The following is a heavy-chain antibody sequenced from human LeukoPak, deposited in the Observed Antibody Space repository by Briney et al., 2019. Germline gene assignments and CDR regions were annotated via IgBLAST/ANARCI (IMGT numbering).Heavy chain of an antibody. D-gene: IGHD5-18*01. Sequence: GGSLRLSCAASGFTFSDYYMSWLRQAPGKGLEWVSYISSSGSTIYYADSVKGRFTISRDNAKNSLYLQMNSLRAEDTAVYYCARHVDTAMVVDYWGQGTLVTVSS. CDR2: ISSSGSTI. J-gene: IGHJ4*02. V-gene: IGHV3-11*01. CDR1: GFTFSDYY. CDR3: ARHVDTAMVVDY.